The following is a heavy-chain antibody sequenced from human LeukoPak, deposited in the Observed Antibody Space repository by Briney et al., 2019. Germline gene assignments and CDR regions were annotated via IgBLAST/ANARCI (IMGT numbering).Heavy chain of an antibody. Sequence: SETLSLTCTVSGGSISSGDYYWSWIRQPPGKGLEWIGYIYYSGSTYYNPSLKSRVTISVDTSKNQFSLKLSSVTAADTAVYYCARVPVHYDFWSGLRSLRGPNAFDIWGQGTMVTVSS. CDR1: GGSISSGDYY. V-gene: IGHV4-30-4*08. J-gene: IGHJ3*02. CDR2: IYYSGST. CDR3: ARVPVHYDFWSGLRSLRGPNAFDI. D-gene: IGHD3-3*01.